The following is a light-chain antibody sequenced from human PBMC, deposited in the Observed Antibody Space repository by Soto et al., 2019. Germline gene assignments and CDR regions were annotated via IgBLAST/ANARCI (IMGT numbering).Light chain of an antibody. V-gene: IGKV1-33*01. Sequence: DIQMTQSPSSLSASVGDRVTITCQASQDISNYLNWYQQKPGKAPKLLIYDASNLETGVPSRFSGSGSGTDFTFTISSLQPEDIATYYCQQYDHLPQFGPGTKVDIK. CDR3: QQYDHLPQ. J-gene: IGKJ3*01. CDR1: QDISNY. CDR2: DAS.